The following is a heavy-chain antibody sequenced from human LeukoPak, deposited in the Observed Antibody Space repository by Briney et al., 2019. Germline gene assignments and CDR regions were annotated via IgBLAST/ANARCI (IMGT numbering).Heavy chain of an antibody. V-gene: IGHV1-2*06. CDR1: GYTFTGYY. J-gene: IGHJ4*02. CDR2: INPNSGGT. Sequence: ASVKVSCKASGYTFTGYYMHWVRQAPGQGLEWMGRINPNSGGTNYAQKFQGRVTMTRDTSISTAYMELSRLRCDDTAVYYRARDTLWFGNVAGDYWGQGTLVTVSS. CDR3: ARDTLWFGNVAGDY. D-gene: IGHD3-10*01.